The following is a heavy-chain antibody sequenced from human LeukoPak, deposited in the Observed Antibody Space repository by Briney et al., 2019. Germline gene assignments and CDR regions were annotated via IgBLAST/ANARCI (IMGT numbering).Heavy chain of an antibody. CDR2: ISGSGGST. D-gene: IGHD2-2*01. V-gene: IGHV3-23*01. Sequence: GGSLRLSCAASGFTFSSYAMSWVHQAPGKGLEWVSAISGSGGSTYYADSVKGGFTISRDNSKNTLYLQMNSLRAEDTAVYYCAKWRIWASSTSRDDFDYWGQGTLVTVSS. CDR3: AKWRIWASSTSRDDFDY. J-gene: IGHJ4*02. CDR1: GFTFSSYA.